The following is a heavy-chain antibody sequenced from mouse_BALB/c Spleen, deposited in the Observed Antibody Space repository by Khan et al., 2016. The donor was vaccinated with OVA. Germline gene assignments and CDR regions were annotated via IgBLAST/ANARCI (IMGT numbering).Heavy chain of an antibody. CDR3: AREASNWDFCFAY. CDR1: GYTFTNYV. V-gene: IGHV1S136*01. D-gene: IGHD4-1*01. Sequence: VQLQQSGPDLVKPGASVKMSCKASGYTFTNYVMHWVKQKPGQGLEWIGYINPDNDGIRYNEKFKDKATLTSDKSSSTAYLELSSLTSEDSAVYYCAREASNWDFCFAYWGQGTLVTVSA. CDR2: INPDNDGI. J-gene: IGHJ3*01.